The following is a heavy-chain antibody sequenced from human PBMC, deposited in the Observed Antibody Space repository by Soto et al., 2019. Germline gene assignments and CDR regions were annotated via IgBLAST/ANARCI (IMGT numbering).Heavy chain of an antibody. V-gene: IGHV1-69*06. CDR3: ARDSMGTYYDFWSGYYRFVDV. Sequence: SVKVSCKASGGTFSSYAISWVRQAPGQGLEWMGGIIPIFGTANYAQKFQGRVTITAEKSTSTAYMELSSLRSEDTAVYYCARDSMGTYYDFWSGYYRFVDVWGQGTTVTVSS. J-gene: IGHJ6*02. D-gene: IGHD3-3*01. CDR2: IIPIFGTA. CDR1: GGTFSSYA.